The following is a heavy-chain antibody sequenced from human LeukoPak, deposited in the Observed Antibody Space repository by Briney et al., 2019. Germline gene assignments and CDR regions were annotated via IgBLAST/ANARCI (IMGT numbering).Heavy chain of an antibody. V-gene: IGHV1-2*02. CDR2: INPNSGGT. CDR1: GYTFTGYY. D-gene: IGHD2-15*01. J-gene: IGHJ4*02. Sequence: ASVKVSCKASGYTFTGYYMHWVRQAPGQGLEWMGWINPNSGGTNYAQKFQGRVTMTRDTSISTAYMELSSLRSEDTAVYYCATDSRILNYFDYWGQGTLVTVSS. CDR3: ATDSRILNYFDY.